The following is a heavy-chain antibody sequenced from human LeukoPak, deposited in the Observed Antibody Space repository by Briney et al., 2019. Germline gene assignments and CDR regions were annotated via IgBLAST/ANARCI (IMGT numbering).Heavy chain of an antibody. V-gene: IGHV3-48*03. J-gene: IGHJ4*02. CDR1: GLTLSNLK. CDR2: ISAGGRTT. D-gene: IGHD4-17*01. CDR3: ARGRELYGDSDY. Sequence: GGSLRLSCAVSGLTLSNLKMNWVRQAPGKGLEWVSYISAGGRTTFYADSVTGRFTISRDNAKNSLYLQMNSLRAEDTAVYYCARGRELYGDSDYWGQGTLVTVSS.